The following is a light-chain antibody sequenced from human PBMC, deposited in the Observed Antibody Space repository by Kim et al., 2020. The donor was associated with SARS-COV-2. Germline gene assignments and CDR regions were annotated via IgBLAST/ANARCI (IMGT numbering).Light chain of an antibody. V-gene: IGLV1-40*01. CDR2: GNS. CDR1: SSNIGAGYD. Sequence: TDPIPGTGGSSNIGAGYDVPWYQQLPGTAPKLLIYGNSHRPSGVPDRFSGSKSGTSASLAITGLQAEDEADYYCQSYDSSLSGVVFGGGTQLTVL. CDR3: QSYDSSLSGVV. J-gene: IGLJ2*01.